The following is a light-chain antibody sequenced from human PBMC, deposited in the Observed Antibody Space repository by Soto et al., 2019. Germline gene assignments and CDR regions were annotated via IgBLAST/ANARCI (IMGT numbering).Light chain of an antibody. CDR1: QSVSSS. CDR3: QQYNSWPPLT. J-gene: IGKJ4*01. CDR2: GAS. V-gene: IGKV3-15*01. Sequence: EIVMTQSPATLSVSPGETATLSCRASQSVSSSLAWYQQTPGRAPRLLIYGASTRATGIPTRFSGSGSGTEFTLTISSLQSEDFAVYYCQQYNSWPPLTVGGGTKVDIK.